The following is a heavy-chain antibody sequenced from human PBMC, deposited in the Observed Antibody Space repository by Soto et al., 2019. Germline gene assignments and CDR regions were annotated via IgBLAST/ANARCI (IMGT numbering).Heavy chain of an antibody. CDR2: TYHRGST. CDR3: ARIGGYHGPLDY. V-gene: IGHV4-59*01. CDR1: GVSISSYF. Sequence: ETLSLTCSVSGVSISSYFWSWIRQAPGRGLEWIGYTYHRGSTNYSPSLRSRVAISLDTSENQFSLKVNSVTAADTAVYYCARIGGYHGPLDYWGQGTPVTVSS. D-gene: IGHD6-25*01. J-gene: IGHJ4*02.